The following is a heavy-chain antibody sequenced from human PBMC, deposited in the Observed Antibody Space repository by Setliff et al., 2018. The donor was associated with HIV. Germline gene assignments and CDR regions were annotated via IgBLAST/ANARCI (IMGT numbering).Heavy chain of an antibody. CDR3: ARIPNHSSGFDY. CDR2: IVPILNTG. J-gene: IGHJ4*02. V-gene: IGHV1-69*13. CDR1: GGTFTRNC. D-gene: IGHD3-22*01. Sequence: RASVKVSCKVSGGTFTRNCISWVRQAPGQGLEWMGGIVPILNTGNYAPKFQGRVTITADESTTTAYMELSSLRSEDTAVYYCARIPNHSSGFDYWGQGTPVTVSS.